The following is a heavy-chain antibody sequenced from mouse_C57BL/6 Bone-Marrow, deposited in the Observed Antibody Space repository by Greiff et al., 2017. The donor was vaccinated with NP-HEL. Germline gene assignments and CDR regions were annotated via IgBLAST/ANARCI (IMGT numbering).Heavy chain of an antibody. CDR2: ISYSGST. V-gene: IGHV3-8*01. J-gene: IGHJ2*01. CDR3: ARSTGDYFDY. CDR1: GYSITSDY. Sequence: VQLKQSGPGLAKPSQTLSLTCSVTGYSITSDYWNWIRKFPGNKLEYMGYISYSGSTYYNPSLKSRISITRDTSKNQYFLQLNAVTTEDTTTYYCARSTGDYFDYWGQGTTLTVSS. D-gene: IGHD4-1*02.